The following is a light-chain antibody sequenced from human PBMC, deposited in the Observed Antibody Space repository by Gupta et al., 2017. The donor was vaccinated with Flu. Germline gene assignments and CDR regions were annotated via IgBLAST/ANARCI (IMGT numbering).Light chain of an antibody. CDR3: QVWDAGSHHVV. J-gene: IGLJ2*01. Sequence: SYVATQPPSVSVAPGQTASIPCGANNIGSKSVHWYQQKPGQAPVLVVFDDNDRPSGIPERFSGSNSDNTATLTISGVEGGDEADYYCQVWDAGSHHVVFGGGTKLTVL. CDR2: DDN. V-gene: IGLV3-21*02. CDR1: NIGSKS.